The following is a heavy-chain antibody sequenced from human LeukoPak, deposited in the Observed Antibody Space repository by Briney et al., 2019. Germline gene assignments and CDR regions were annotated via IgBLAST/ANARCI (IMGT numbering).Heavy chain of an antibody. J-gene: IGHJ4*02. CDR3: ARDLSTTSNWELDY. CDR1: GYTVSDYF. D-gene: IGHD7-27*01. CDR2: INPNSGGT. Sequence: ASVKVSXKASGYTVSDYFIHWVRQAPGQGLEWMGRINPNSGGTEYAQNFQGRVTMTRDTSISASYMELNRLTSDDTAVYYCARDLSTTSNWELDYWGQGTLVTVSS. V-gene: IGHV1-2*06.